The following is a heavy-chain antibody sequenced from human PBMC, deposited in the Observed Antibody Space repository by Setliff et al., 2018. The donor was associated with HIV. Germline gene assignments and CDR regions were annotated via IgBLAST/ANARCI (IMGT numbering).Heavy chain of an antibody. CDR2: IYYSGST. V-gene: IGHV4-31*03. CDR1: GGSISSGGYY. Sequence: PSETLSLTCTVSGGSISSGGYYWSWIRQHPGKGLEWIGYIYYSGSTYYNPSLKSRVTISVDTSNNQFTLRLKSVTAADTAVYYCVKAVAAPSWFDPWGQGTLVTVSS. CDR3: VKAVAAPSWFDP. D-gene: IGHD2-15*01. J-gene: IGHJ5*02.